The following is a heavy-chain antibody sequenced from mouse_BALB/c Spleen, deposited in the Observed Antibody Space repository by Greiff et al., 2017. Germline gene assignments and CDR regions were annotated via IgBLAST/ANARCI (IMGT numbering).Heavy chain of an antibody. V-gene: IGHV3-2*02. CDR1: GYSITSDYA. Sequence: EVQLQQSGPGLVKPSQSLSLTCTVTGYSITSDYAWNWIRQFPGNKLEWMGYISYSGSTSYNPSLKRRISITRDTSKNQFFLQLNSVTTEDTATYYCASRSNYLLSFAYWGQGTLVTVSA. CDR3: ASRSNYLLSFAY. D-gene: IGHD2-5*01. CDR2: ISYSGST. J-gene: IGHJ3*01.